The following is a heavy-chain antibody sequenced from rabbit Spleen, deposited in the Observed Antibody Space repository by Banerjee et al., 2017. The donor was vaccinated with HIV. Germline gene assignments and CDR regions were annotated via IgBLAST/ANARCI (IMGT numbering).Heavy chain of an antibody. CDR1: GFSFSSGYD. J-gene: IGHJ4*01. D-gene: IGHD1-1*01. V-gene: IGHV1S40*01. CDR3: ARAPYSGSDDSFKL. Sequence: QSLEESGGDLVKPGASLTLTCKASGFSFSSGYDMCWVRQAPGKGLEWIACILAGSGSSTYYASWAKGRFTISKTSSTTVTLQMTSLTVADTATYFCARAPYSGSDDSFKLWGPGTLVTVS. CDR2: ILAGSGSST.